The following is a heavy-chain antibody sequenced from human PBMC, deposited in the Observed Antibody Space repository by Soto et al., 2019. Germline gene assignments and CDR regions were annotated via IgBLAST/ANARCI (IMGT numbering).Heavy chain of an antibody. V-gene: IGHV4-39*02. CDR3: ARDKITGLFDY. D-gene: IGHD2-8*02. CDR2: IYYSGST. CDR1: GGSISSSSFH. J-gene: IGHJ4*02. Sequence: SETLSLTCTVSGGSISSSSFHWGWIRQPPGKGLEWIGSIYYSGSTYYSPSLKSRVTISVDTSKNQFSLKLSSVTAADTAVYYGARDKITGLFDYWGQGTLVTVSS.